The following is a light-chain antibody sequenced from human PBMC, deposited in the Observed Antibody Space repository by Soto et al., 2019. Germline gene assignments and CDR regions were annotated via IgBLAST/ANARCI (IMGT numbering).Light chain of an antibody. CDR3: SSYTSSSTYV. CDR2: EVT. V-gene: IGLV2-14*01. Sequence: QSVLTQPASVSGSPGQSITISCTGNSSDVGVYNHVSWYQHHPGKAPQLMIYEVTNRPSGVSHRFSGSKSGNTASLTISGLQAEDEAHYYCSSYTSSSTYVFGTGTKVTVL. CDR1: SSDVGVYNH. J-gene: IGLJ1*01.